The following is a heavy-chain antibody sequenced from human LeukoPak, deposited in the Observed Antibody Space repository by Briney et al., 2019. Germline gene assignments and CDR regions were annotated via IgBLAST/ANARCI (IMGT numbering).Heavy chain of an antibody. Sequence: ASVKVSCKTSGYTFITSYTHWVRQAPGQGLEWMGMINPIDGNTNRPQKFRGRLTVTRDTSISTAYMELSRLRSDDTAVYYCARGYTYYYGSGSYRYYFDYWGQGTLVTVSS. J-gene: IGHJ4*02. CDR1: GYTFITSY. V-gene: IGHV1-46*01. CDR2: INPIDGNT. D-gene: IGHD3-10*01. CDR3: ARGYTYYYGSGSYRYYFDY.